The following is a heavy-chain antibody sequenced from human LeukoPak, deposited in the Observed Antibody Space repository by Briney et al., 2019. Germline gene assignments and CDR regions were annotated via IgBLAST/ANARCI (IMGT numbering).Heavy chain of an antibody. CDR3: ARHLTGQYYYYMDV. Sequence: GASVKVSCKSSGYTFTSYSMHWVRQAPGQGLEWMGTINPSDGRTTYAQRFQGRLTMTSDMSTSTVYMDLSSLRSEDTAVYYCARHLTGQYYYYMDVWGKGTTVTVSS. D-gene: IGHD3-9*01. CDR1: GYTFTSYS. V-gene: IGHV1-46*01. J-gene: IGHJ6*03. CDR2: INPSDGRT.